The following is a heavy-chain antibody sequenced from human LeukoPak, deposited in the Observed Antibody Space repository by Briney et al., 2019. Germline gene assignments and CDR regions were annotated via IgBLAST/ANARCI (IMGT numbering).Heavy chain of an antibody. CDR3: VTEPPGAYYFDY. CDR2: IYAGGGDT. Sequence: ASVKVSCKTSEDGLINHHVHWVRQAPGQGLEWMGMIYAGGGDTRFARKFQGRVTLTRDTSTTTVYMDLTTLTSEDTAVYVCVTEPPGAYYFDYWGQGTLVNVSS. J-gene: IGHJ4*01. V-gene: IGHV1-46*01. CDR1: EDGLINHH. D-gene: IGHD4-17*01.